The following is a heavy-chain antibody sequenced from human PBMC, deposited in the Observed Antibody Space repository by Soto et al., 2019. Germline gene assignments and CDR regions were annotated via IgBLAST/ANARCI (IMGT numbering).Heavy chain of an antibody. CDR1: GGTFSNYA. CDR3: AIERGGYSYGYPWFDP. Sequence: QVQLVQSGAEVKKPGSSVKVSCKASGGTFSNYAVSWVRQAPGQGLEWMGGIIPIFGTANYAQKFQGRVTITADESTSTAYVVLSRLRSDDTAVYYCAIERGGYSYGYPWFDPWGQGTLVTISS. D-gene: IGHD5-18*01. V-gene: IGHV1-69*12. J-gene: IGHJ5*02. CDR2: IIPIFGTA.